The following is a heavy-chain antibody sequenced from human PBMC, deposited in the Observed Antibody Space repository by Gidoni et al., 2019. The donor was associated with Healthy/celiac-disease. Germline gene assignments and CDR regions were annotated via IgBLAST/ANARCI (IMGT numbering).Heavy chain of an antibody. CDR2: ISGSGGST. J-gene: IGHJ4*02. D-gene: IGHD3-10*01. CDR1: CFTFSTYA. CDR3: AIESSVWVGTAYFDY. V-gene: IGHV3-23*01. Sequence: EVQLLESGGGLVQPGGSLRLSCAAPCFTFSTYAMRGVRQAPGKGRGWVSVISGSGGSTYYADSVKGRLTVARDNSKNTLYLQMNSLRAEDTAVYYCAIESSVWVGTAYFDYWGQGTLVTVSS.